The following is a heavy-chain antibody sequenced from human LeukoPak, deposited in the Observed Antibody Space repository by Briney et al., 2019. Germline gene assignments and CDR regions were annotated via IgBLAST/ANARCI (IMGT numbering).Heavy chain of an antibody. Sequence: ASVTVSCTASGYTFTGYYMHWVRQAPGQGLEWMGWINPNSGGTNYAQKFQGRVTMTRDTSISTAYMELSRLRSDDTAVYYCARGGGVAAAGTDYWGQGTLVTVSS. V-gene: IGHV1-2*02. CDR2: INPNSGGT. J-gene: IGHJ4*02. CDR1: GYTFTGYY. D-gene: IGHD6-13*01. CDR3: ARGGGVAAAGTDY.